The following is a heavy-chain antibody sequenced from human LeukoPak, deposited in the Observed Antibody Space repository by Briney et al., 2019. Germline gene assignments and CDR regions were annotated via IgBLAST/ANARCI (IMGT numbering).Heavy chain of an antibody. J-gene: IGHJ4*02. CDR3: ARVRGGTYNHYFDY. CDR2: ISNSGNTM. D-gene: IGHD5-24*01. CDR1: GFTFSSYA. Sequence: PGGSLRLSCAASGFTFSSYAMHWVRQAPGKGLEWVSYISNSGNTMKYADSMKGRFTISRDNAKNSLYLQMDSLRAEDTAVYYCARVRGGTYNHYFDYWGQGTLVTVSS. V-gene: IGHV3-48*04.